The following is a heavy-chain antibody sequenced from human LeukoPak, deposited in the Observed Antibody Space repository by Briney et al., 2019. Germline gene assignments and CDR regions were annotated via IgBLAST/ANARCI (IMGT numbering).Heavy chain of an antibody. CDR3: ARVGWFGELTRHPGGDY. CDR1: GFTFSSYW. D-gene: IGHD3-10*01. Sequence: GGSLRLSCAVSGFTFSSYWMSWVRQAPGKGLEWVANIKQDGSDKYYVGSVEGRFTISRDNAKNSLYLHMNSLRAEDTAVYYCARVGWFGELTRHPGGDYWGQGTLVTVSS. J-gene: IGHJ4*02. V-gene: IGHV3-7*01. CDR2: IKQDGSDK.